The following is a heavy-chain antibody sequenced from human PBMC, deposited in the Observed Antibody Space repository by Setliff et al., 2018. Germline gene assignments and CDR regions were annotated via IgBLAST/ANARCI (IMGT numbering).Heavy chain of an antibody. CDR3: ARIPRNFYFDY. V-gene: IGHV3-23*01. CDR2: ISASGDTT. D-gene: IGHD2-2*02. CDR1: GYTSSSYA. J-gene: IGHJ4*02. Sequence: PGGSLRLSCAASGYTSSSYAMTWVRQAPGKGLEWVSIISASGDTTYYADSVKGRFTISRDNAKNSLYLQMNRLGAEDTAVYFCARIPRNFYFDYWGQGTLVTVSS.